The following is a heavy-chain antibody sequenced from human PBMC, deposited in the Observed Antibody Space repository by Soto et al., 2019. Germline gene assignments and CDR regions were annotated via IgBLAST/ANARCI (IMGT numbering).Heavy chain of an antibody. Sequence: ASVKVSCKASGYTFTSYGISWVRQAPGQGLEWMGWISAYNGNTNYAQKLQGRVTMTTDTSTSTAYMELRSLRSDDTAVYYCASIAARPDYYYYMDVWGKGTTVTVSS. CDR1: GYTFTSYG. CDR3: ASIAARPDYYYYMDV. D-gene: IGHD6-6*01. J-gene: IGHJ6*03. V-gene: IGHV1-18*01. CDR2: ISAYNGNT.